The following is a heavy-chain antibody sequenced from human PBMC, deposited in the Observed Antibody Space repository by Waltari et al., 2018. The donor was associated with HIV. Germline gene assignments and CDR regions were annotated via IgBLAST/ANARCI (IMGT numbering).Heavy chain of an antibody. D-gene: IGHD3-10*01. J-gene: IGHJ6*02. CDR3: ARTFMVRGVSHNYYYFGMDV. V-gene: IGHV2-70*04. CDR2: IDWDDDK. CDR1: GFSLSTDTMR. Sequence: QVTLKESGPALVKPTQTLTMTCTISGFSLSTDTMRVSWIRQPPGKALEWLARIDWDDDKFYNTSLRTTLTIPKYTSKNQVVLRMTNLDPVDTATYYCARTFMVRGVSHNYYYFGMDVWGQGTTVTVSS.